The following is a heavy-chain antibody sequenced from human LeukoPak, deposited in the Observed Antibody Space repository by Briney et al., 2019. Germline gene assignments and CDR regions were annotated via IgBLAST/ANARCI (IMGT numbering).Heavy chain of an antibody. CDR1: GFTFSSYS. CDR3: ARERQWLGSDY. J-gene: IGHJ4*02. Sequence: GGSLRLSCAASGFTFSSYSMNWVRQAPGKGLEWVSSISSSSSYIYYADSVKGRFTISRDNAKNSLYLQMNSLRAEDTAVHYCARERQWLGSDYWGQGTLVTVSS. V-gene: IGHV3-21*01. CDR2: ISSSSSYI. D-gene: IGHD6-19*01.